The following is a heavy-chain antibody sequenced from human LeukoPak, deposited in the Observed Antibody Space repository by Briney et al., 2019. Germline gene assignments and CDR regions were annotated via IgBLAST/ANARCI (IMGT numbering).Heavy chain of an antibody. CDR3: ARGILRQPLVHTC. CDR1: GYTFTSYD. J-gene: IGHJ4*02. Sequence: ASVKVSCKASGYTFTSYDINWVRQATGQGLEWMGWMNPNSGNTGYAQKFQGRVTMTRNTSISTAYMELSSLRPEDTAVYYCARGILRQPLVHTCWGQGTLVTVSS. D-gene: IGHD6-13*01. CDR2: MNPNSGNT. V-gene: IGHV1-8*01.